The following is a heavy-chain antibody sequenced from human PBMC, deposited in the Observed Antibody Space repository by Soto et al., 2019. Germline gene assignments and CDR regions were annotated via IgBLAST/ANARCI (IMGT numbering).Heavy chain of an antibody. CDR1: GYVFNTFW. V-gene: IGHV5-51*01. CDR2: IFPGDSDT. J-gene: IGHJ4*01. D-gene: IGHD3-22*01. CDR3: ARRSFDISGYLFDY. Sequence: PWESLKISCKGSGYVFNTFWIGWVRQMPGKGLEWMGNIFPGDSDTRYSPSFEGQVTISADKSLSTAYLQRSSLKTSDTDMYYCARRSFDISGYLFDYWGHGTLVTVSA.